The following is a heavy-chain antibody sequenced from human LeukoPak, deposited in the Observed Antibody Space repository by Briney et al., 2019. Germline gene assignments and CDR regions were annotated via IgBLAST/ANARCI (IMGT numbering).Heavy chain of an antibody. J-gene: IGHJ4*02. Sequence: PSETLSLTCSVSGGSISSSSYYWGWIRQAPGKGLEWIGSIYYSGSTYYNPSLKSRVTISVDTSKNQFSLNLSSVTAADTAVYYCARVTVDYYGFYFDYWGQGTLVTVSS. D-gene: IGHD3-10*01. CDR3: ARVTVDYYGFYFDY. V-gene: IGHV4-39*07. CDR2: IYYSGST. CDR1: GGSISSSSYY.